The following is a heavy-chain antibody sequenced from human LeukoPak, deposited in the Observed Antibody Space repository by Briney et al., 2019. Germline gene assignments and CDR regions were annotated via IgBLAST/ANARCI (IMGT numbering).Heavy chain of an antibody. Sequence: PGRSLRLSCAASGFTFSSYGMHWVRQAPGKGLEWVAVISYDGSNKYYADSVKGRFTISRDNSRNTLYLQMNSLRAEDTAVYYCAKLGYCSGGSCAARGHDAFDIWGQGTMVTVSS. D-gene: IGHD2-15*01. J-gene: IGHJ3*02. CDR3: AKLGYCSGGSCAARGHDAFDI. CDR1: GFTFSSYG. CDR2: ISYDGSNK. V-gene: IGHV3-30*18.